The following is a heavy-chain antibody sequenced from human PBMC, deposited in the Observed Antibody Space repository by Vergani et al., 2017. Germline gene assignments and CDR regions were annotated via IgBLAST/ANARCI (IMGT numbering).Heavy chain of an antibody. J-gene: IGHJ6*03. D-gene: IGHD3-10*01. Sequence: QVQLVQSGAEVKKPGASVKVSCKASGYTFTGYYMHWVRPARAQGLEWMGWINPNSGGTNDAQKFQGRVTMTRDTSISTAYMELCRLRSDETAVYSCARTENYGSGSYYNALLYMDVWGKGTTVTVSS. CDR1: GYTFTGYY. V-gene: IGHV1-2*02. CDR3: ARTENYGSGSYYNALLYMDV. CDR2: INPNSGGT.